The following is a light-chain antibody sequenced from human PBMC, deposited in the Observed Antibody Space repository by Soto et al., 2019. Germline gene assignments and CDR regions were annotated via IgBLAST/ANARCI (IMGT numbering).Light chain of an antibody. CDR2: GTS. V-gene: IGKV3-20*01. J-gene: IGKJ1*01. Sequence: ETVLTQFPGSLSLSSGERATLSCRASQSVSSSSLAWYQQRPGQAPRLLIYGTSSRATGIPDRFSGSGSGTDFNLTISRLEPEEFALYYCQQDNNWPWTFGQGTKV. CDR1: QSVSSSS. CDR3: QQDNNWPWT.